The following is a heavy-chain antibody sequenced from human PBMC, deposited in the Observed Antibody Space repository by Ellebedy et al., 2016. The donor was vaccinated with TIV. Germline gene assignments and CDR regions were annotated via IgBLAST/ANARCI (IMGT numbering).Heavy chain of an antibody. CDR3: VRAPRGQYYFDY. CDR1: GFIFSNHW. D-gene: IGHD5-12*01. V-gene: IGHV3-7*01. Sequence: GGSLRLXXGVSGFIFSNHWMNWVRQAPGKGLEWVANIKPDGSDKYYVDSVKGRFTISRDNSKNTLYLEMNSLRAEDTAVYYCVRAPRGQYYFDYWGQGTLVTVSS. J-gene: IGHJ4*02. CDR2: IKPDGSDK.